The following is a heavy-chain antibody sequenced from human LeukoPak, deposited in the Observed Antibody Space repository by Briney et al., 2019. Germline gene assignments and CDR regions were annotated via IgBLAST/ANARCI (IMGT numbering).Heavy chain of an antibody. J-gene: IGHJ4*02. V-gene: IGHV3-74*01. CDR2: INSDGSST. Sequence: GGSLRLSCAASGFTFSSYWMHWVRQVPGKGLVWVSRINSDGSSTSYADSVKGRLTISRDNAKNTMYLQMNSLRAEDTAVYYCARVYCSGGSCYSGYHFDYWGQGTLVTVSS. CDR3: ARVYCSGGSCYSGYHFDY. CDR1: GFTFSSYW. D-gene: IGHD2-15*01.